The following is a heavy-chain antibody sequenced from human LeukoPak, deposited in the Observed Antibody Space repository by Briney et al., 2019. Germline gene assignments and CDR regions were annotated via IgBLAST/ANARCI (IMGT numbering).Heavy chain of an antibody. J-gene: IGHJ4*02. Sequence: GGSLRLSCAASGFTFSSYAMSWVRQAPGKGLEWVSAISGSGGSTYYADSVKGRFTISRDNSKNTLYLQMNSLRAEDTAVYYWAKDEMESQYYFDYWGQGTLVTVSS. CDR1: GFTFSSYA. V-gene: IGHV3-23*01. CDR3: AKDEMESQYYFDY. D-gene: IGHD3-3*01. CDR2: ISGSGGST.